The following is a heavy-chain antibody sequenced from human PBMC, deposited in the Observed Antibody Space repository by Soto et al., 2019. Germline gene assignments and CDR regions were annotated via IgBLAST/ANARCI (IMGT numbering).Heavy chain of an antibody. CDR1: GFTFDDYV. J-gene: IGHJ6*02. D-gene: IGHD2-2*03. V-gene: IGHV3-9*01. CDR3: AKDIGSCSSTRCDYGMDV. Sequence: EVQLVESGGGLVQPGRSLRLSCAASGFTFDDYVVHWVRQVPGKGLEWVAGIDWNSGAIGYADSVKGRFIISRDRAKNSLFLQMKSLRAEDTALYYCAKDIGSCSSTRCDYGMDVWGQGTTVTVSS. CDR2: IDWNSGAI.